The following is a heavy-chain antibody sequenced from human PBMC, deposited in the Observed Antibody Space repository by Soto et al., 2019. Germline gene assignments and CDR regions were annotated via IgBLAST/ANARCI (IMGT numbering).Heavy chain of an antibody. J-gene: IGHJ5*02. Sequence: SETLSLTCTVSGGSISSSSYYWGWIRQPPGKGLEWIGYIYYSGSTNYNPSLKSRVTISVDTSKNQFSLKLSSVTAADTAVYYCARHMLELRRSSVRYNWFDPWGQGTLVTVSS. CDR2: IYYSGST. D-gene: IGHD1-7*01. CDR3: ARHMLELRRSSVRYNWFDP. CDR1: GGSISSSSYY. V-gene: IGHV4-61*05.